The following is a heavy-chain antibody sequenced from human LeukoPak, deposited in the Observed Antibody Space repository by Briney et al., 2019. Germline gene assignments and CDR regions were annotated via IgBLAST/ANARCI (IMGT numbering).Heavy chain of an antibody. CDR1: GFTFSGSA. CDR3: TRIIIAGA. J-gene: IGHJ4*02. CDR2: IRSKANSYAT. V-gene: IGHV3-73*01. D-gene: IGHD2-21*01. Sequence: PGGSLKLSCAASGFTFSGSAMHWVRRASGKGLEWVGRIRSKANSYATAYAASVKGRFTISRDESKNTAYLQMNSLKTEDTAVYYCTRIIIAGAWGQGTLVTVSS.